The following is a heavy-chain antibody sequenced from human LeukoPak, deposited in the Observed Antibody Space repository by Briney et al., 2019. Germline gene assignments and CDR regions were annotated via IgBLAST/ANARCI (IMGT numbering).Heavy chain of an antibody. CDR1: GYSFTRHW. J-gene: IGHJ4*02. V-gene: IGHV1-2*02. Sequence: ASVKVSCKTSGYSFTRHWIHWVRQAPGQGLEWMGWINPNSGGTNYAQKFQGRVTMTRDTSISTAYMELRRLRSDDRAVYYCARGPPTIVVVITTGDFDSWGQGTLVTVSS. D-gene: IGHD3-22*01. CDR2: INPNSGGT. CDR3: ARGPPTIVVVITTGDFDS.